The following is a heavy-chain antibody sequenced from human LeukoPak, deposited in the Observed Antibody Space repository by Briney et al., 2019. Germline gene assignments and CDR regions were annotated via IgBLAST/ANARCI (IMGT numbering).Heavy chain of an antibody. J-gene: IGHJ3*02. D-gene: IGHD1-1*01. CDR2: IYTSANT. V-gene: IGHV4-61*02. CDR3: ARDRIWNDAGHDPFDI. CDR1: GGSISSSSYY. Sequence: SETLSLTCTVSGGSISSSSYYWSWIRQPAGKGLEWIGRIYTSANTNYSPSFKSRATISIDRSKNQFSLNLPSVTAADTAVYYCARDRIWNDAGHDPFDIRGQGTMVTVSS.